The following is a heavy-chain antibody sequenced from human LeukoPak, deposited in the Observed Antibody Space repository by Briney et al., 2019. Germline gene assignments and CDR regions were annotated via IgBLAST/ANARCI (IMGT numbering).Heavy chain of an antibody. Sequence: GASVKVSCKASGYTFTDYYMHWVRQAPGQGLEWMGRNIPILGIANYAQKFQGRVTITADKSTSTAYMELSSLRSEDTAVYYCARAVDIVATIETTAFDIWGQGTMVTVSS. V-gene: IGHV1-69*04. CDR2: NIPILGIA. J-gene: IGHJ3*02. CDR3: ARAVDIVATIETTAFDI. CDR1: GYTFTDYY. D-gene: IGHD5-12*01.